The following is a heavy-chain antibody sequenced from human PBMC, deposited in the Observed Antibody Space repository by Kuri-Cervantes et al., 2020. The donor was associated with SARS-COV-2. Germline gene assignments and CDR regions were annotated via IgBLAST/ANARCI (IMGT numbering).Heavy chain of an antibody. CDR1: GYTFTGHY. CDR2: INPNSGGT. D-gene: IGHD3-16*02. CDR3: ARAQSITFGGVIVIWTYYFDY. V-gene: IGHV1-2*04. J-gene: IGHJ4*02. Sequence: ASVKVSCKASGYTFTGHYMHWVRQAPGQGLEWMGWINPNSGGTNYAQKFQGWVTMTRDTSISTAYMELRSLRSDDTAVYYCARAQSITFGGVIVIWTYYFDYWGQGTLVTVSS.